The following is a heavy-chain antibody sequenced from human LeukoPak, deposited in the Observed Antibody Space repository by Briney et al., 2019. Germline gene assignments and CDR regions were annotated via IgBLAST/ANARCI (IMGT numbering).Heavy chain of an antibody. J-gene: IGHJ6*03. CDR3: AKGGYSYDYYYYMDV. Sequence: GGSLRLSCAASGFTFSSYAMSWVRQAPGKGLEWVSAISGSGGSTYYADSVKGRFTISRDNSKNTLYLQMNSLRAEDTAVYYCAKGGYSYDYYYYMDVWGKGTTVTVSS. CDR2: ISGSGGST. D-gene: IGHD5-18*01. V-gene: IGHV3-23*01. CDR1: GFTFSSYA.